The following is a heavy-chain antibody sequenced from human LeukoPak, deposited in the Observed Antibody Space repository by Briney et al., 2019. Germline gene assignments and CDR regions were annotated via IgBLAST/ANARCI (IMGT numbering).Heavy chain of an antibody. J-gene: IGHJ4*02. V-gene: IGHV4-39*01. CDR2: IYYSGST. Sequence: SETLSLTCTVSGGSISSSSYYWGWIRQPPGKGLEWIGSIYYSGSTYYNPSLKSRVTISVDTSKNQFSLKLSSVTAADTAVYYCASTKYFSFDSWGQGTLVTVSS. CDR3: ASTKYFSFDS. D-gene: IGHD2/OR15-2a*01. CDR1: GGSISSSSYY.